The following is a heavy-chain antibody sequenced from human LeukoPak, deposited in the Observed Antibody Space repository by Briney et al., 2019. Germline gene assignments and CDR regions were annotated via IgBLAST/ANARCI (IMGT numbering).Heavy chain of an antibody. CDR2: IYPGDSDI. J-gene: IGHJ4*02. V-gene: IGHV5-51*01. CDR3: ARRSEGMATSAFDY. CDR1: GYRFTSKL. Sequence: GESLNISCKASGYRFTSKLIAWVRQVPGKGLEWMGIIYPGDSDIRYSPSFQGQVTISVDKSISSASLQWSSLKASDTATYYCARRSEGMATSAFDYWGQGTVVTVST. D-gene: IGHD5-24*01.